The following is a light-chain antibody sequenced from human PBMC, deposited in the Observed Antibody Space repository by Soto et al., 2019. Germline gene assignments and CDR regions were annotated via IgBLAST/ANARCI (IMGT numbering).Light chain of an antibody. Sequence: DIQMTQSPSSLSASVGDRVTITCRASQSISNYLNWYQQRPGKAPKLLIYLVSSLSSGVPSKFSGSGSGTDFTLTISVLQPKDSATYYCQQTYHTPLTFSQGTKVEIK. CDR2: LVS. V-gene: IGKV1-39*01. CDR3: QQTYHTPLT. J-gene: IGKJ1*01. CDR1: QSISNY.